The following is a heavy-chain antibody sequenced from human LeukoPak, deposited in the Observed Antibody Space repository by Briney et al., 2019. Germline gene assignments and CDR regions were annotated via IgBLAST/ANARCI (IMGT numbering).Heavy chain of an antibody. Sequence: SVKVSCKASGYTFTSYDINWVRQATGQGLEWMGWMNPNSGNTGYAQKFQGRVTITRNTSISTAYMELSSLRSEDTAVYYCARVPQYNWNYGGAFDIWGQGTMVTVSS. CDR2: MNPNSGNT. CDR3: ARVPQYNWNYGGAFDI. D-gene: IGHD1-7*01. V-gene: IGHV1-8*03. CDR1: GYTFTSYD. J-gene: IGHJ3*02.